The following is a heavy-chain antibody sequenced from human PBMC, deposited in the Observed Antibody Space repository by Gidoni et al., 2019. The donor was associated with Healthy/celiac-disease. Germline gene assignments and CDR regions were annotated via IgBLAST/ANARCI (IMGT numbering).Heavy chain of an antibody. CDR1: GWSFSGYY. D-gene: IGHD3-22*01. CDR2: INHSGST. Sequence: QVQLQQWGAGLLKPSETLSLTCAVYGWSFSGYYWSWIRQPPGKGLEWIGEINHSGSTNYNPSLKSRVTISVDTSKNQFSLKLSSVTAADTAVYYCARGGDDSSGYYYWFDPWGQGTLVTVSS. CDR3: ARGGDDSSGYYYWFDP. J-gene: IGHJ5*02. V-gene: IGHV4-34*01.